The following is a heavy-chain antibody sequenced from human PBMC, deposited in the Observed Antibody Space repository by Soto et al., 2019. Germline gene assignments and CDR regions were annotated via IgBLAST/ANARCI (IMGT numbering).Heavy chain of an antibody. CDR3: ARSSGSWYSSLFDP. CDR1: GGSISSGGYY. V-gene: IGHV4-31*03. D-gene: IGHD6-13*01. CDR2: IYYSGST. Sequence: PSETLSLTCTVSGGSISSGGYYWSWIRQHPGKGLEWIGYIYYSGSTYYNPSLKSRVTISVDTSKNQFSLKLSSVTAADTAVYYCARSSGSWYSSLFDPWGQGXLVTVPS. J-gene: IGHJ5*02.